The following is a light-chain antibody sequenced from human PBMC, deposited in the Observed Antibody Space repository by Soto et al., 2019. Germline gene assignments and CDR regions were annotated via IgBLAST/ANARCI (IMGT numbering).Light chain of an antibody. Sequence: QSVLTQPPSVSGAPGQRVSISCTGSSSNSGAGYDVHWYQQLPGTAPKLLIYGNSNRPSGVPDRFSGSKSGTSASLAITGLQAEDEADYYCQSYDSSLSGSWVFGGGPKVTVL. J-gene: IGLJ3*02. V-gene: IGLV1-40*01. CDR2: GNS. CDR3: QSYDSSLSGSWV. CDR1: SSNSGAGYD.